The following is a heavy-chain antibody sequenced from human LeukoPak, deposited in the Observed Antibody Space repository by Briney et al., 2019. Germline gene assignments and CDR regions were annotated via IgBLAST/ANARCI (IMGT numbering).Heavy chain of an antibody. CDR3: TTEDRGPYYFDS. CDR1: GCTFRNAW. Sequence: GGSLRLSCAASGCTFRNAWMSWVRQAPAKGLEWVGRIKSKTDGGTTDYAAPVTGRFTISRDDSKNALYLQMNSLKTEDTAVYYCTTEDRGPYYFDSWGQGTLVTVSS. CDR2: IKSKTDGGTT. D-gene: IGHD3-10*01. V-gene: IGHV3-15*01. J-gene: IGHJ4*02.